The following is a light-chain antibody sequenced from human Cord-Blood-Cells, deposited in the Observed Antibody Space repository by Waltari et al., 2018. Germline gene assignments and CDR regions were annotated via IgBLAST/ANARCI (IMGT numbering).Light chain of an antibody. Sequence: SSELTQDPAVSVALGQTVRITCQGDSIRSYYARWYQQKPGQAPVLVIYVKNNRPSGIPDRFSGSGSGNTASLTITGAQAEDDADYYCNSRDSSGNHWLFGGGTKLTVL. J-gene: IGLJ3*02. CDR1: SIRSYY. CDR2: VKN. V-gene: IGLV3-19*01. CDR3: NSRDSSGNHWL.